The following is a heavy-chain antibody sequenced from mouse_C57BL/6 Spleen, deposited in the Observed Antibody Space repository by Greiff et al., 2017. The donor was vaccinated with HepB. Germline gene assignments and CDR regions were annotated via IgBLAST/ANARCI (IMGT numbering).Heavy chain of an antibody. Sequence: QVQLQQSGAELMKPGDSVKLSCKATGYTFTGYWIEWVKQRPGHGLEWIGEILPGSGSTNYNEKFKGKATFTADTSSNTAYMQLSSLTTEDSAIYYCARYPDYYGSSYGGYFDYWGQGTTLTVSS. V-gene: IGHV1-9*01. CDR2: ILPGSGST. J-gene: IGHJ2*01. CDR3: ARYPDYYGSSYGGYFDY. CDR1: GYTFTGYW. D-gene: IGHD1-1*01.